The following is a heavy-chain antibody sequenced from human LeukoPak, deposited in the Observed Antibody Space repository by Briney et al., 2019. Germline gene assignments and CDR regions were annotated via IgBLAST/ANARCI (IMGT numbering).Heavy chain of an antibody. D-gene: IGHD2-2*02. J-gene: IGHJ5*02. Sequence: SETLSLTCAVYCGSFSGYYWSWIRQPPGKGLEWIGEINHSGSTNYNPSLKSRVTISVDTSKNQFSLKLSSVTAADTAVYYCARGQRRYCSSTSCYSSYNWFDPWGQGTLVTVSS. V-gene: IGHV4-34*01. CDR1: CGSFSGYY. CDR2: INHSGST. CDR3: ARGQRRYCSSTSCYSSYNWFDP.